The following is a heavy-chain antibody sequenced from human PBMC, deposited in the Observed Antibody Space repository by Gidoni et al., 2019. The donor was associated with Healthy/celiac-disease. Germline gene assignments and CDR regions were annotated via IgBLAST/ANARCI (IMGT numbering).Heavy chain of an antibody. J-gene: IGHJ4*02. CDR3: ARDKGGYYDSSGYSYYFDY. Sequence: QVQLVQSGAEVKKPGSSVKVSCKASGGTFSSYAISWVRQAPGQGLEWMGGISPIFGTANDDQKFQGRVTITADKSTSTAYMELSSLRSEDTAVYYCARDKGGYYDSSGYSYYFDYWGQGTLVTVSS. D-gene: IGHD3-22*01. CDR2: ISPIFGTA. V-gene: IGHV1-69*06. CDR1: GGTFSSYA.